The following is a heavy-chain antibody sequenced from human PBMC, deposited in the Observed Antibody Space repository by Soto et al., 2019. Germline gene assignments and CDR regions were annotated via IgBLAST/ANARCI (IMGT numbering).Heavy chain of an antibody. Sequence: QVQLVQSGTEMKKPGASVKVSCKASGYTFTAYGINWVRQAPGQGLEWMGWISNYNGNTNYAQRLQGRVTMTTDTSTTTAYVELRSLRSDDTAVYYCARTHGELRGSGSNEYWGQGTLVTVSS. J-gene: IGHJ4*02. V-gene: IGHV1-18*01. CDR3: ARTHGELRGSGSNEY. D-gene: IGHD3-10*01. CDR2: ISNYNGNT. CDR1: GYTFTAYG.